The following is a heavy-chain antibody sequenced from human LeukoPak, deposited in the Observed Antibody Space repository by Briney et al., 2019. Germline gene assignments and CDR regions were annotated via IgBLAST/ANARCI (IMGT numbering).Heavy chain of an antibody. CDR2: ISSSGGST. CDR1: GFTFSSYA. J-gene: IGHJ4*02. CDR3: ARSYCSSTSCYAGDIDY. V-gene: IGHV3-64*01. D-gene: IGHD2-2*01. Sequence: GGSLRLSCAASGFTFSSYAMHWVRQAPGKGLEYVSAISSSGGSTYYANSVKGRFTISRDNSKNTLYLQMGSLRAEDMAVYYCARSYCSSTSCYAGDIDYWGQGTLVTVSS.